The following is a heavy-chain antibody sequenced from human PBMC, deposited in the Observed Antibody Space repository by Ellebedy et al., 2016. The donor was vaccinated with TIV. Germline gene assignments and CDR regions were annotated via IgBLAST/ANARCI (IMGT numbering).Heavy chain of an antibody. D-gene: IGHD3-9*01. J-gene: IGHJ5*02. CDR2: IWYDGSNK. CDR3: ARARLDWNWFDP. CDR1: GSTFSSYG. Sequence: GESLKISXAASGSTFSSYGMHWVRQAPGKGLEWVAVIWYDGSNKYYADSVKGRFTISRDNSKNTLYLQMNSLRAEDTAVYYCARARLDWNWFDPWGQGTLVTVSS. V-gene: IGHV3-33*01.